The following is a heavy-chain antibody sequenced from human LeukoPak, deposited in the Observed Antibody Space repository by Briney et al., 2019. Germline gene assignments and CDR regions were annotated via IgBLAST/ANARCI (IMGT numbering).Heavy chain of an antibody. CDR1: GLTFTNFA. CDR2: ISASGSTT. CDR3: AKDRTTGWNGIGWDFDL. V-gene: IGHV3-23*01. Sequence: GGSLRPSCAASGLTFTNFAMSCVRQAPGKGLEWVSSISASGSTTYFADSVKGRFTISRDNSKNTVYLEMSTLRVEDTAVYYCAKDRTTGWNGIGWDFDLSGRGALVTVSS. J-gene: IGHJ2*01. D-gene: IGHD6-19*01.